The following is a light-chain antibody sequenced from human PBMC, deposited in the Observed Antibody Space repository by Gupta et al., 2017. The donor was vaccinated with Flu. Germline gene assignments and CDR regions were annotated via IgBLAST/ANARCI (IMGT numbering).Light chain of an antibody. V-gene: IGKV2-28*01. CDR1: QSRLHSNGYNY. CDR3: MQALQTPYT. J-gene: IGKJ2*01. CDR2: LGS. Sequence: VTPGEPASISCRTSQSRLHSNGYNYLDWYLQKPGQSPQLLIYLGSNRASGVPDRFSGSGSGTDFTLKISRVEAEDVGVYYCMQALQTPYTFGQGTKVEIK.